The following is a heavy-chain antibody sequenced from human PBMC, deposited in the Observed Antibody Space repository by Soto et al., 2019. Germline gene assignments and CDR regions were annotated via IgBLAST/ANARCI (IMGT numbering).Heavy chain of an antibody. J-gene: IGHJ6*02. CDR3: ATKVRVTNYLYYGMDV. V-gene: IGHV3-30*03. D-gene: IGHD2-21*02. CDR2: IAFDGSQE. CDR1: GFRFNTSG. Sequence: VQLVESGGGVVQPGRALRLSCAASGFRFNTSGMHWVRQAPGKGLEWVAVIAFDGSQEFYGDSVRGRFTISRDNSKNTLFLQMKSLTPEDTAVYYCATKVRVTNYLYYGMDVWGQGTTVTVSS.